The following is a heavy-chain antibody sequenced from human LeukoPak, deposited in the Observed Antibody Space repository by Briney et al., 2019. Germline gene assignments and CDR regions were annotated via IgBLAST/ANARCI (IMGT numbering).Heavy chain of an antibody. J-gene: IGHJ5*02. V-gene: IGHV4-59*01. Sequence: SETLPLTCTVSGGSISSYYWSWIRQPPGKGLEWIGYIYYTGSTNYNPSLKSRVTISVDTSKNQFSLKLRSVTAADTAVYYCARAYSSSWYWFDPWGQGTLVTVSS. CDR2: IYYTGST. CDR1: GGSISSYY. CDR3: ARAYSSSWYWFDP. D-gene: IGHD6-13*01.